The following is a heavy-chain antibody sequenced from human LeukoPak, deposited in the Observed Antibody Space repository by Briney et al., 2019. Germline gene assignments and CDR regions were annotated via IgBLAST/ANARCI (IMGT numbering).Heavy chain of an antibody. D-gene: IGHD3-22*01. CDR3: TRRYNYDSSGYYYVRDAFDI. J-gene: IGHJ3*02. CDR2: IRSKAYGGTT. V-gene: IGHV3-49*04. CDR1: GFTFGDYV. Sequence: GGSLRLSCTASGFTFGDYVMSWVRQAPGKGLEWVGFIRSKAYGGTTKNAASVKGRFTISRDDSRSIAYLQMNNLKTEDTAVYYCTRRYNYDSSGYYYVRDAFDIWGQGTMVTVSS.